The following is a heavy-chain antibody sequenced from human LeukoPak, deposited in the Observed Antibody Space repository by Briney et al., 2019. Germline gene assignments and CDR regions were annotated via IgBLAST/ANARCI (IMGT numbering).Heavy chain of an antibody. CDR3: ARDPLYYDFWSGSHSDWFDP. CDR1: GDSVSSNSAA. D-gene: IGHD3-3*01. J-gene: IGHJ5*02. Sequence: NPSQTLSLTCAISGDSVSSNSAAWNWIRQSPSRGLEWLGRTYYRSKWYNDYAVSVKRRITINPDTSKNQFSLQLNSGTPEDTAVYYCARDPLYYDFWSGSHSDWFDPWGQGTLVTVSS. CDR2: TYYRSKWYN. V-gene: IGHV6-1*01.